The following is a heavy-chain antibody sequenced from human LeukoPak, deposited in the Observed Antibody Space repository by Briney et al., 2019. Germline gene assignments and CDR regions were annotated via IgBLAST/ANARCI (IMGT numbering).Heavy chain of an antibody. J-gene: IGHJ4*02. CDR2: IWYDGSNQ. V-gene: IGHV3-33*01. CDR1: GFTFSSYG. CDR3: ARGRGIAVAGTDY. Sequence: VGSQRLSCAASGFTFSSYGMHWVRQAPGKGLEWVAVIWYDGSNQDYADSAKGRFTIFRDNTKNTLYLQMNSLRAEDTAVYYCARGRGIAVAGTDYWGQGTLVTVSS. D-gene: IGHD6-19*01.